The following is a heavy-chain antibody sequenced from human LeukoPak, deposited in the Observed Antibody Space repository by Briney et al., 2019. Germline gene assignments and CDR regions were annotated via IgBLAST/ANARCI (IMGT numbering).Heavy chain of an antibody. J-gene: IGHJ5*02. D-gene: IGHD4-17*01. V-gene: IGHV4-59*01. Sequence: PSETLSLTCTVSGGSISSYYWSWIRQPPGKGLEWIGYIHYSGSTNYNPSLKSRVTISVDTSKNQFSLKLSSVTAADTAVYYCARGGTYGDYRWFDPWGQGTLVTVSS. CDR1: GGSISSYY. CDR3: ARGGTYGDYRWFDP. CDR2: IHYSGST.